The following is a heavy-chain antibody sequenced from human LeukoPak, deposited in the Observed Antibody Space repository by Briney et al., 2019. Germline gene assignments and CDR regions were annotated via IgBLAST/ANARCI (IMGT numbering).Heavy chain of an antibody. J-gene: IGHJ4*02. V-gene: IGHV3-66*01. CDR3: ARDLEAANTYYFDY. Sequence: PGGSLRLSCAASGFTVSSSYMSWVRQAPGKGLEWVSIISSAGTTYYADSVKGRFTISRDNSKNTVYLQVSSLRDVDTAVYYCARDLEAANTYYFDYWGQGTMVTVSS. CDR1: GFTVSSSY. D-gene: IGHD6-13*01. CDR2: ISSAGTT.